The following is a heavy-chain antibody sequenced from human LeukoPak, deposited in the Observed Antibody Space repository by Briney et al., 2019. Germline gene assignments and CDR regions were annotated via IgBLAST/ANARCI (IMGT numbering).Heavy chain of an antibody. V-gene: IGHV4-39*07. CDR1: GGSISSSSYY. CDR2: IYYSGST. D-gene: IGHD3-10*01. CDR3: ARGRGYYGSGSYYPRLDNWFDP. J-gene: IGHJ5*02. Sequence: KPSETLSLTCTVSGGSISSSSYYWGWIRQPPGKGLEWIGSIYYSGSTYYNPSLKSRVTISVDTSKNQFSLKLSSVTAADTAVYYCARGRGYYGSGSYYPRLDNWFDPWGQGTLVTVSS.